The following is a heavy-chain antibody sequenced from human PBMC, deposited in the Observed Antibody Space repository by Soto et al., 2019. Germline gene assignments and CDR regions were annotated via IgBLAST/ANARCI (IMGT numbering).Heavy chain of an antibody. V-gene: IGHV3-21*01. D-gene: IGHD6-13*01. J-gene: IGHJ4*02. CDR2: ISSSSSYI. CDR3: ARSTASPGYSSSCLDY. Sequence: GGSLRLSCAASGFTFSSYSMNWVRQAPGKGLEWVSSISSSSSYIYYADSVKGRFTISRDNAKNSLYLQMNSLRAEDTAVYYCARSTASPGYSSSCLDYWGQGTLVTVS. CDR1: GFTFSSYS.